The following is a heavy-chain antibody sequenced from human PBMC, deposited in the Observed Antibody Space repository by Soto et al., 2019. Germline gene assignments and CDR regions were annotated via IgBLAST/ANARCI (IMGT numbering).Heavy chain of an antibody. J-gene: IGHJ4*02. Sequence: ASVKISFKTSGYPYSRNYIHGVRQAPGQGLEWMGIINPSGGSTSYAQKFQGRVTMTRDTSTSTVYMELSGLRSEDTAVYYCARMETSTSELDYWVQGTLVTVSS. CDR2: INPSGGST. CDR3: ARMETSTSELDY. CDR1: GYPYSRNY. V-gene: IGHV1-46*01. D-gene: IGHD6-6*01.